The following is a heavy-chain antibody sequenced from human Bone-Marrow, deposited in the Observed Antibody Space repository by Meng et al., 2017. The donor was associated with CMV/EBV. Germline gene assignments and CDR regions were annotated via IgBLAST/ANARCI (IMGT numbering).Heavy chain of an antibody. CDR2: ISAYNGNT. CDR3: ARDKQLVLETPRYYGMDV. CDR1: GYTFTSYG. J-gene: IGHJ6*02. Sequence: ASVKVSCKASGYTFTSYGISWVRQAPGQGLEWMGWISAYNGNTNYAQKLQGRVTMTTDTSTSTAYMELRSLRSDDTAVYYCARDKQLVLETPRYYGMDVWGQGTTVTVSS. V-gene: IGHV1-18*01. D-gene: IGHD6-6*01.